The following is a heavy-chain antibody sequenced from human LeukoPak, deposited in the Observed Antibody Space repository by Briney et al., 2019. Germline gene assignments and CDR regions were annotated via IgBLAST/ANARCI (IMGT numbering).Heavy chain of an antibody. D-gene: IGHD6-19*01. CDR3: ARSSKDESSGWYGFDY. V-gene: IGHV1-69*13. CDR1: GGTFSSYA. Sequence: SVKVSCKASGGTFSSYAISWARQAPGQGLEWMGGIIPIFGTANYAQKFQGRVTITADESTSTAYMELSSLRSEDTAVYYCARSSKDESSGWYGFDYWGQGTLVTVSS. J-gene: IGHJ4*02. CDR2: IIPIFGTA.